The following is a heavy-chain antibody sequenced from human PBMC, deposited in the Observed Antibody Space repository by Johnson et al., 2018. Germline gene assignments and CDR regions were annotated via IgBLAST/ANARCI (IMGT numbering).Heavy chain of an antibody. CDR1: GFTFGDNA. Sequence: VQLVESGGGLVQPGRSLRLTCTASGFTFGDNAMTWFRQAPGKGLEWVGVIRNRGDGGTSAYAASVKGRFTITKDDSRIIVYLQMARLKTEDTGVYYCSKAGVWRGPTERFEYWGQGTQVTDSS. J-gene: IGHJ4*02. CDR2: IRNRGDGGTS. D-gene: IGHD1-26*01. CDR3: SKAGVWRGPTERFEY. V-gene: IGHV3-49*03.